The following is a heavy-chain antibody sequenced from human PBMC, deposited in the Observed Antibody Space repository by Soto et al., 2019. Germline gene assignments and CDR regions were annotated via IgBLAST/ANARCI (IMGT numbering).Heavy chain of an antibody. J-gene: IGHJ4*02. CDR2: IIPIFGTP. Sequence: QVQLVQSGAEVKKPGSSVKVSCKASGGSINSYSISWVRQAPGQGLAWMGGIIPIFGTPNYAQRFQGRVTITADKSASTVYIELSSVRSEDTAIYYCAREGLAWTTVAFDFCGQGTLVTVSS. D-gene: IGHD4-17*01. CDR3: AREGLAWTTVAFDF. V-gene: IGHV1-69*06. CDR1: GGSINSYS.